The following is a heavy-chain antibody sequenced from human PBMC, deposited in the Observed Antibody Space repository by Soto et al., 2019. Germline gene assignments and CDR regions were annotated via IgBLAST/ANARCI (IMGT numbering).Heavy chain of an antibody. CDR3: ARGYSYGFYYYYGMEV. V-gene: IGHV4-34*01. CDR2: INHSGST. D-gene: IGHD5-18*01. J-gene: IGHJ6*01. CDR1: VVSFSGYY. Sequence: WETLSLTCAFYVVSFSGYYWSCIRHPPGKWLEWIGEINHSGSTNYNPSLKSRVTISVDTSKNQFSLKLSSVTAADTAVYYCARGYSYGFYYYYGMEVWGQGTTVTGSS.